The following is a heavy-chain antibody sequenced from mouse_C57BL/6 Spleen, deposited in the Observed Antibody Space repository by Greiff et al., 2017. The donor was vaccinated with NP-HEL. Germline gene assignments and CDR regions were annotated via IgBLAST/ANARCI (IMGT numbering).Heavy chain of an antibody. V-gene: IGHV5-16*01. D-gene: IGHD2-3*01. Sequence: EVKLMESEGGLVQPGSSMKLSCTASGFTFSDYYMAWVRQVPEKGLEWVANINYDGSSTYYLDSLKSRFIISRDNAKNILYLQMSSLKSEDTATYYCAREHDGFDYWGQGTSHSLL. CDR2: INYDGSST. J-gene: IGHJ2*01. CDR1: GFTFSDYY. CDR3: AREHDGFDY.